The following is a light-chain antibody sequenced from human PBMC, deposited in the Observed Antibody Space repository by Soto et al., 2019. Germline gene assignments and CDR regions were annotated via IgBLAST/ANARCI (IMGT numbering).Light chain of an antibody. V-gene: IGLV2-14*03. CDR2: DVS. CDR3: NSYTTSSTLV. CDR1: SSDVGTYKY. Sequence: QSVLTQPASVSGSPGQSITISCTGTSSDVGTYKYVSWYQQHPGKAPKLMIYDVSNRASGVSNRFSGSKSGNTASLTISGLQAEDEADYYCNSYTTSSTLVFGTGTKVTVL. J-gene: IGLJ1*01.